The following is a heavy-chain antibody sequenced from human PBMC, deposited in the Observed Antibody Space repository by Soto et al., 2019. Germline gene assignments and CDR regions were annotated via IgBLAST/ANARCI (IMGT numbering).Heavy chain of an antibody. CDR1: GGSFSGYY. Sequence: SETLSHTYAVYGGSFSGYYWSWIRQTPGKGLEWIGEINHSGSTNYNPSLKSRVTISVDTSKNQFSLKLSSVTAADTAVYYCARGHYDFWSGYYIYYYYYGMDVWGQGTTVTVSS. J-gene: IGHJ6*02. V-gene: IGHV4-34*01. CDR2: INHSGST. D-gene: IGHD3-3*01. CDR3: ARGHYDFWSGYYIYYYYYGMDV.